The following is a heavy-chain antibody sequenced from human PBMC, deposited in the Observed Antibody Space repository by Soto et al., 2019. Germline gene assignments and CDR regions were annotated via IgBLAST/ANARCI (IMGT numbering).Heavy chain of an antibody. CDR1: GGSISSYY. CDR3: ARSSSSGWYSYYGMDV. D-gene: IGHD6-19*01. J-gene: IGHJ6*02. Sequence: SETLSLTCTVSGGSISSYYWSWIRQPPGKGLEWIGYIYYSGSTNYNPSLKSRVTISVDTSKNQFSLKLSSVTAADTAVYYCARSSSSGWYSYYGMDVWGQGTTVTVSS. V-gene: IGHV4-59*01. CDR2: IYYSGST.